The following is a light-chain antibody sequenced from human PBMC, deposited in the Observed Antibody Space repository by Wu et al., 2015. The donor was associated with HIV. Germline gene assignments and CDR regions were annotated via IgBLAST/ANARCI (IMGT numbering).Light chain of an antibody. CDR1: QSVTSGN. CDR3: QHYGSSQWT. Sequence: DIVLTQSPGTLSLSPGERATLSCRASQSVTSGNLAWYQQRPGQAPRLLIYGASSRATGIPDRFSGSGSGTDFTLTISTLKSEDFAVYYCQHYGSSQWTFGQG. V-gene: IGKV3-20*01. CDR2: GAS. J-gene: IGKJ1*01.